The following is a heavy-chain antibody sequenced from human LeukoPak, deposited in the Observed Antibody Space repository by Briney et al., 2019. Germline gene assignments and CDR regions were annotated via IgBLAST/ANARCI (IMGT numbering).Heavy chain of an antibody. CDR1: GFTFSTYW. CDR2: IDSDGSIR. J-gene: IGHJ4*02. Sequence: GGSLRLSCAASGFTFSTYWMHWVRQAPGKGLVWVSRIDSDGSIRTYADSVKGRFTISRDNAMITLYLQMNSLRAEDTAVYYCAREEAAGYSYGYWGQGTLVTVSS. V-gene: IGHV3-74*01. D-gene: IGHD5-18*01. CDR3: AREEAAGYSYGY.